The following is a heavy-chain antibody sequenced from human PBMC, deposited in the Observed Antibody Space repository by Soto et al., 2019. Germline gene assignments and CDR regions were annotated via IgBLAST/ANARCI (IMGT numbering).Heavy chain of an antibody. CDR3: VWGQWEYH. Sequence: EVQLVESGGGLVQPGGSLRLSCAASGFTFSNYWMHWVRQAPGKGLVWVSRINSDGSNTNYADSVKGRFTISRDNAKNTLYLQMNRLRADDTAVYYCVWGQWEYHWGQGTLVTVSS. CDR2: INSDGSNT. CDR1: GFTFSNYW. J-gene: IGHJ5*02. D-gene: IGHD1-26*01. V-gene: IGHV3-74*01.